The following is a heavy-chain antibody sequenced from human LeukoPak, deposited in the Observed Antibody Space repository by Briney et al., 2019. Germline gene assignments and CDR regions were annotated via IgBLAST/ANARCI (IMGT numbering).Heavy chain of an antibody. CDR2: ISSSSSTI. J-gene: IGHJ4*02. D-gene: IGHD6-19*01. Sequence: AGGSLRLSCAASGFTFSSYSMNWVRQAPGKGLEWVSYISSSSSTIYYADSVKGRFTISRDNAKNSLYLQMNSLRAEDTAVYYCARDLGGWFFPYYFDYWGQGTLVTVSS. CDR1: GFTFSSYS. CDR3: ARDLGGWFFPYYFDY. V-gene: IGHV3-48*01.